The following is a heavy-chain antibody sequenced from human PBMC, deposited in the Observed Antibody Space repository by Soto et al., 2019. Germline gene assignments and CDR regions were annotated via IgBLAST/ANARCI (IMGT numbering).Heavy chain of an antibody. D-gene: IGHD6-6*01. CDR1: GDRVSSNSAA. J-gene: IGHJ5*02. V-gene: IGHV6-1*01. CDR2: TYYRSKWYN. Sequence: PSQTLSLTCVISGDRVSSNSAAWDLISQSPSRGLEWLGRTYYRSKWYNDYAVSVKSRITINPDTSKNQFSLQLNSVTPEDTAVYYCARGRSSQLGDDNWFDPWGQGTLVTVSS. CDR3: ARGRSSQLGDDNWFDP.